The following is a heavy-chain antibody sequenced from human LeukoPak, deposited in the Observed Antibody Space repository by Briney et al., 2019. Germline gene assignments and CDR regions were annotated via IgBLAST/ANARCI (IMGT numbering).Heavy chain of an antibody. V-gene: IGHV3-23*01. CDR3: AKDVVGAINYFDY. D-gene: IGHD1-26*01. Sequence: PGGSLRLSCAASGFTFSSYAMSWVRQAARKGLEWVSGISGSGGSTYYADPVKGRFTISRDNSKNTLYLQMNRLRAEDTAVYYCAKDVVGAINYFDYWGQGTLVTVSS. CDR2: ISGSGGST. CDR1: GFTFSSYA. J-gene: IGHJ4*02.